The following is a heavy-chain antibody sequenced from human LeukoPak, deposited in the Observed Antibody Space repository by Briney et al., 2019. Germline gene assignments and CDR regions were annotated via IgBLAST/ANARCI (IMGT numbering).Heavy chain of an antibody. CDR2: ISSGSTYT. CDR1: GFTFSDHY. D-gene: IGHD5-12*01. V-gene: IGHV3-11*06. J-gene: IGHJ4*02. Sequence: PGGSLRLSCEASGFTFSDHYMSWIRQAPGKGLEWVSYISSGSTYTNYADSVEGRFTISRDNAKNSLNLQMNSLRDEDTALYYCARDGGYSGYVIDYWGQGTLVTVSS. CDR3: ARDGGYSGYVIDY.